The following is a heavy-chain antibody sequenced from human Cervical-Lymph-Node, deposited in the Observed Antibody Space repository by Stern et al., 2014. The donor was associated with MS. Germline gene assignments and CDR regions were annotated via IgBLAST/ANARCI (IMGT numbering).Heavy chain of an antibody. D-gene: IGHD3-22*01. J-gene: IGHJ1*01. V-gene: IGHV3-30*18. Sequence: VQLEESGGGVVQPGRSLRLSCAVSGLTFSIYGMHWVRQAPGKGLERAGVILHDGGYKHYADSVKGRFTISRDNSKNTLYLQMSSLRHGDTAVYYCAKDRGYDTTGFFEHWGQGTLVTVSS. CDR2: ILHDGGYK. CDR1: GLTFSIYG. CDR3: AKDRGYDTTGFFEH.